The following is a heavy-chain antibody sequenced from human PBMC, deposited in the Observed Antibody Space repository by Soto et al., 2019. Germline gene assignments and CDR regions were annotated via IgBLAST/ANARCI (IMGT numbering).Heavy chain of an antibody. D-gene: IGHD3-22*01. CDR3: ARGRVSFDY. CDR2: IYYSGST. CDR1: GGSISSGGYY. V-gene: IGHV4-31*03. J-gene: IGHJ4*02. Sequence: SETLSLTCTVSGGSISSGGYYWSWIRQYPGKGLEWIGYIYYSGSTYYNPSLKSRITMSVDTSKNQFSLELSSVTAADTAVYYCARGRVSFDYWGRGTLVTVSS.